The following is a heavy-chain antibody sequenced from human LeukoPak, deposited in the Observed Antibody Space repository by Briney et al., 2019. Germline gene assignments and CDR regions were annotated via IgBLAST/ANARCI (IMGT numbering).Heavy chain of an antibody. CDR2: IYTSGST. CDR1: GGSISGGSYY. D-gene: IGHD4-17*01. J-gene: IGHJ4*02. V-gene: IGHV4-61*02. Sequence: SQTLSLXCTVSGGSISGGSYYWSWIRQPAGKGLEWIGRIYTSGSTNYNPSLKSRVTISVDTSKNQFSLKLSSVTAADTAVYYCARDQGYGDPGYWGQGTLVTVSS. CDR3: ARDQGYGDPGY.